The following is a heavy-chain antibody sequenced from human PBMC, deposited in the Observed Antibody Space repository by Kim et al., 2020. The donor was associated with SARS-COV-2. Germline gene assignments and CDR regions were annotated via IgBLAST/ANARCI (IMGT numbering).Heavy chain of an antibody. CDR3: AASVYDILTGSDY. Sequence: KCTERVTITRDMSTSTAYMELSSLRSEDTAVYYCAASVYDILTGSDYWGQGTLVTVSS. V-gene: IGHV1-58*01. D-gene: IGHD3-9*01. J-gene: IGHJ4*02.